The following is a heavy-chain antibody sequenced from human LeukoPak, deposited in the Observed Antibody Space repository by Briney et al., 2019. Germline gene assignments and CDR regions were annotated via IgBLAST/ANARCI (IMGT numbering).Heavy chain of an antibody. CDR3: ASGLELDY. CDR2: IKQDGSEK. CDR1: GFTFSAYW. Sequence: GGSLRLSCAASGFTFSAYWMSWVRQTPGKGLEWVANIKQDGSEKYYVDSVEGRFTISRDNAKNSLYLQMNSLRAEDTAVYYCASGLELDYWGQGTLVTVSS. V-gene: IGHV3-7*03. J-gene: IGHJ4*02.